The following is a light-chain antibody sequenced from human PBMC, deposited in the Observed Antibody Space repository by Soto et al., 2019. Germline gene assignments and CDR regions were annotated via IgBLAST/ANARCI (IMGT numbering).Light chain of an antibody. CDR2: GAS. CDR3: QYNDRAPIT. V-gene: IGKV1-27*01. J-gene: IGKJ5*01. Sequence: DIQMTQSPASLSVSLGDRVTLSCRASQSVNNYLAWYQQKPGKVPSLVIYGASTLPTGIPSRFSGSGSGTDFTLTSSGLQPGDVATYYCQYNDRAPITFGQGTRLEIK. CDR1: QSVNNY.